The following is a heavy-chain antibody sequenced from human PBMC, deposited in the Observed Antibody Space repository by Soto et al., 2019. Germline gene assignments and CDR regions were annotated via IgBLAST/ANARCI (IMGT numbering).Heavy chain of an antibody. CDR1: GGSFSGYY. D-gene: IGHD6-13*01. Sequence: PSETLSLTCAVYGGSFSGYYWSWIRQPPGKGLEWIGEINHSGSTNYNPSLKSRVTISVDTSKNQFSLKLSSVTAADTAVYYCARGTSVAAAADPFSFDYWGQGTLVTVSS. V-gene: IGHV4-34*01. J-gene: IGHJ4*02. CDR2: INHSGST. CDR3: ARGTSVAAAADPFSFDY.